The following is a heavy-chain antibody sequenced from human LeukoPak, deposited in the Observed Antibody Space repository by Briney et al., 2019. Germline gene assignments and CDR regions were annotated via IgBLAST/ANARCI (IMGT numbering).Heavy chain of an antibody. J-gene: IGHJ4*02. V-gene: IGHV4-30-2*01. CDR2: IYHSGST. D-gene: IGHD1-26*01. CDR1: GGSISSGGYY. CDR3: ARGRVGSYYDDDYFDY. Sequence: SETLSLTCTVSGGSISSGGYYWSWIRQPPGKGLEWIGYIYHSGSTYYSPSLKSRVTISVDRSKNQFSLKLSSVTAADTAVYYCARGRVGSYYDDDYFDYWGQGTLVTVSS.